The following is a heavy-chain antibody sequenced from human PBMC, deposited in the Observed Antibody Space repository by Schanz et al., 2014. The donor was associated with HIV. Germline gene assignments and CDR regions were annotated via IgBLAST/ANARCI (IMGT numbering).Heavy chain of an antibody. J-gene: IGHJ6*02. V-gene: IGHV3-21*04. D-gene: IGHD2-8*01. CDR1: GFTFNNYG. CDR3: ANSGYCTSGVCYTRGYDTDV. Sequence: DVQLVESGGGLVKRGGSLRLSCAASGFTFNNYGVNWVRQAPGKGLEWISSISSNTNYINYADSVKGRFTISRDNAKNSLYLQMNSLRAEDTAVYYCANSGYCTSGVCYTRGYDTDVWGQGTTVTVSS. CDR2: ISSNTNYI.